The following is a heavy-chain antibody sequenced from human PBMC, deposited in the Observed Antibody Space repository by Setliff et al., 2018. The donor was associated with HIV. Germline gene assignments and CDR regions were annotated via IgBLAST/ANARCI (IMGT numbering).Heavy chain of an antibody. V-gene: IGHV4-30-4*08. CDR2: IYNSGST. D-gene: IGHD6-13*01. J-gene: IGHJ4*02. CDR3: ARDGYSSSWYVISGSFDY. CDR1: GGSISSGDYY. Sequence: SETLSLTCTVSGGSISSGDYYWTWIRQPPGKGLEWIGYIYNSGSTYYEPSLRGRVTISIDRSKNQFSLKLNSVTAADTAVYYCARDGYSSSWYVISGSFDYWGQGILVTVSS.